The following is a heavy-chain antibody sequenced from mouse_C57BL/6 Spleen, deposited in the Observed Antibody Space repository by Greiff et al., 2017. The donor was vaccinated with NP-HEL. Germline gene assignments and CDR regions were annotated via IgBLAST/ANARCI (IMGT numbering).Heavy chain of an antibody. CDR1: GFNIKDDY. Sequence: EVQLQQSGAELVRPGASVKLSCTASGFNIKDDYMHWVKQRPEQGLEWIGWIDPENGDTEYASKFQGKATITADTSSNTAYLQLSSLTSEDTAVYYCTTYITTVVERDYWGQGTTLTVSS. V-gene: IGHV14-4*01. CDR3: TTYITTVVERDY. CDR2: IDPENGDT. J-gene: IGHJ2*01. D-gene: IGHD1-1*01.